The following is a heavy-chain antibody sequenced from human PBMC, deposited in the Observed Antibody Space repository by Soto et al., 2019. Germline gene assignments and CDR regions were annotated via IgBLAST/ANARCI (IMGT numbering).Heavy chain of an antibody. D-gene: IGHD2-2*01. Sequence: QVQLVQSGAEVKKPGSSVKVSCKASGGTFSSYAISWVRQAPGQGLEWMGGIIPIFGTANYAQKFQGRVTITADESTSTAYMELSSLRSEDMAVYYCARVYCSSTSCYRGWFDPWGQGTLVTVSS. CDR3: ARVYCSSTSCYRGWFDP. CDR1: GGTFSSYA. J-gene: IGHJ5*02. V-gene: IGHV1-69*01. CDR2: IIPIFGTA.